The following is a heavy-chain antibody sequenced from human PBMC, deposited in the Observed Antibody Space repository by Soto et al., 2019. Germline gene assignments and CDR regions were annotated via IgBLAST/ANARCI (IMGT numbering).Heavy chain of an antibody. J-gene: IGHJ6*04. Sequence: PGGSLRLSCAASGFTFSSYSMNWVRQAPGKGLEWVSYISTSSTTIYYADSVKGRFTISRDNAKNSLFLQINSLRDEDTAVYYCARERMIDLGAYLYYAMNVWGKGTTVTVSS. CDR1: GFTFSSYS. D-gene: IGHD1-26*01. CDR3: ARERMIDLGAYLYYAMNV. CDR2: ISTSSTTI. V-gene: IGHV3-48*02.